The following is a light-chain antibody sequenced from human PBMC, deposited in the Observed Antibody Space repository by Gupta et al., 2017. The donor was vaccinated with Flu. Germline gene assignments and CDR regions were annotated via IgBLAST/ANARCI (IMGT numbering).Light chain of an antibody. CDR3: QSYDGTSQFV. Sequence: NFMLTQPHSVSESPGKTVTISCTRSSGNIASDYVQWYQQRPGSSQTIVIYKDNQRPSGVHDRVAFSIDRSYNSASLTISGLKTEDEADYYCQSYDGTSQFVFGGGTKLTVL. J-gene: IGLJ3*02. V-gene: IGLV6-57*01. CDR1: SGNIASDY. CDR2: KDN.